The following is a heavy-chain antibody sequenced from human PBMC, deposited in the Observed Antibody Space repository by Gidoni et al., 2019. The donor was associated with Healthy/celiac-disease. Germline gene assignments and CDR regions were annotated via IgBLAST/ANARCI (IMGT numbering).Heavy chain of an antibody. CDR1: GFTLSSYG. V-gene: IGHV3-33*01. Sequence: QVQLVDAGGGVVQPGRSLRLSCAASGFTLSSYGMPWVRQAPGKGLEWVAVIWYDGSNKYYADSVKGRFTISRDNSKNTLYLQMNSLRAEDTAVYYCARSGETRLYYFDYWGQGTLVTVSS. D-gene: IGHD2-15*01. J-gene: IGHJ4*02. CDR3: ARSGETRLYYFDY. CDR2: IWYDGSNK.